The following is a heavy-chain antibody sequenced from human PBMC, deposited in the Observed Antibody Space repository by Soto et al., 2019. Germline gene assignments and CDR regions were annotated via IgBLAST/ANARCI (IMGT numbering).Heavy chain of an antibody. D-gene: IGHD2-2*01. Sequence: QVQLVESGGGVVQPGRSLRLSCAASGFTFSSYAMHWVRQAPGKGLEWVAVISYDGSNKYYADSVKGRFTISRDNSKNTHYLQMNSLRAEDTAVYYWARVRNYCCSTSCYYYYYGMDVWGQGTTVNVSS. CDR3: ARVRNYCCSTSCYYYYYGMDV. V-gene: IGHV3-30-3*01. CDR1: GFTFSSYA. CDR2: ISYDGSNK. J-gene: IGHJ6*02.